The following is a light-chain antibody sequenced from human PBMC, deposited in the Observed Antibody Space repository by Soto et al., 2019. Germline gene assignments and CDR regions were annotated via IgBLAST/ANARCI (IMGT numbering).Light chain of an antibody. CDR1: SSNIGSNF. CDR2: RNN. V-gene: IGLV1-47*01. J-gene: IGLJ3*02. CDR3: ATWDDTLSGWV. Sequence: QSALTQPPSASGPPGQGVTISCSGTSSNIGSNFVYWYYQIPGTAPQLLLFRNNQRPSGVPDRFSGFKSGTSASLVISGLRPEDEADYYCATWDDTLSGWVFGGGTKLTVL.